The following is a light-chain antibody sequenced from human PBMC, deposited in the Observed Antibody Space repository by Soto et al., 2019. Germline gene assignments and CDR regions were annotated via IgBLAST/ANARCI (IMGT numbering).Light chain of an antibody. CDR3: QQRNTWVT. V-gene: IGKV3-11*01. J-gene: IGKJ3*01. CDR2: DAS. Sequence: EIVLTQFPATLSLSPGERATLSCRASQSVSSYLAWYQQKPGQAPRLLIYDASNRATGIPARFSGSGSGTDFTLTISSLEPEDFAVYYCQQRNTWVTFGPGTKVDIK. CDR1: QSVSSY.